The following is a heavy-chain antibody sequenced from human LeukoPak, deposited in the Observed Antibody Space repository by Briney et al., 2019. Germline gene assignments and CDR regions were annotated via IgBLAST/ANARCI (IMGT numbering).Heavy chain of an antibody. V-gene: IGHV4-39*07. CDR1: GGSISSSSYY. D-gene: IGHD3-16*02. Sequence: PSETLSLTCTVSGGSISSSSYYWSWIRQPPGKGLEWIGEINHSGSTNYNPSLKSRVTISVDTSKNQFSLKLSSVTAADTAVYYCAGAPYYDYVWGSYRSSARRFDYWGQGTLVTVSS. J-gene: IGHJ4*02. CDR2: INHSGST. CDR3: AGAPYYDYVWGSYRSSARRFDY.